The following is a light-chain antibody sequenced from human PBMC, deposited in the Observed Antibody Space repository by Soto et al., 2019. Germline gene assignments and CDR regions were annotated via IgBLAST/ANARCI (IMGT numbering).Light chain of an antibody. V-gene: IGKV3-15*01. CDR2: GAS. J-gene: IGKJ1*01. CDR1: QSVSSY. CDR3: QHYNNFWT. Sequence: EIVMTQSPATLSVSPGERATLSCRASQSVSSYLAWYQQKPGQAPRLLIYGASTRATDSPARFSGSGSGTDFTITISSLQSEDFAVYYCQHYNNFWTFGQGTKVEIK.